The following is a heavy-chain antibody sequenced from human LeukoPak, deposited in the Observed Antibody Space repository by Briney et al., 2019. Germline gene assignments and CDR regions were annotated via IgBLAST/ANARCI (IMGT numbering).Heavy chain of an antibody. CDR3: ARSRTVVVIAYDY. J-gene: IGHJ4*02. CDR2: IIPIFGTA. Sequence: SVKVSCKASGYTFTSYAISWVRQAPGQGLEWMGGIIPIFGTANYAQKFQGRVTITTDESTSTAYMELSSLRSEDTAVYYCARSRTVVVIAYDYWGQGTLVTVSS. CDR1: GYTFTSYA. V-gene: IGHV1-69*05. D-gene: IGHD2-21*01.